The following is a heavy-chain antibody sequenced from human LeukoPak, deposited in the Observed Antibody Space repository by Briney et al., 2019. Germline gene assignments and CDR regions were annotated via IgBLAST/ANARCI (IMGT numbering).Heavy chain of an antibody. CDR3: AREYSSSPTFDY. D-gene: IGHD6-6*01. J-gene: IGHJ4*02. CDR1: GGSFSGYY. CDR2: INHSGST. Sequence: SETLSLTCAVYGGSFSGYYWSWIRQPPGKGLEWIGEINHSGSTNYNPSLESRVTISVDTSKNQSSLKLSSVTAADTAVYYCAREYSSSPTFDYWGQGTLVTVSS. V-gene: IGHV4-34*01.